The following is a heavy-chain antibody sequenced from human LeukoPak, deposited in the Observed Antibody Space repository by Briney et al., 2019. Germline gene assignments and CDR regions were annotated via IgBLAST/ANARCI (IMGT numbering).Heavy chain of an antibody. J-gene: IGHJ4*02. D-gene: IGHD3-10*01. CDR1: GGSISSSNCY. V-gene: IGHV4-39*01. Sequence: SETLSLTCTVSGGSISSSNCYWGWIRQPPGKGLEWIGSIYYSGGTYYNASLKSRVTISIDTSKNQFSLKLSSVTAADTAVYYCARLGYYGPTGPYYFDYWGQGTLVTVSS. CDR3: ARLGYYGPTGPYYFDY. CDR2: IYYSGGT.